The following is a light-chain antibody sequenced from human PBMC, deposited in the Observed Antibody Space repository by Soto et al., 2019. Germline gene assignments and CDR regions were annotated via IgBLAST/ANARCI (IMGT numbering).Light chain of an antibody. J-gene: IGKJ4*01. CDR1: QSVSSSY. CDR2: GAS. Sequence: EIVLTQSPGTLSLSPGERATLSCRASQSVSSSYLAWYQQKHGQAPRLLFYGASSRATGIPDRFSGSGSGTDFTLTISRLEPEDFAVYYCQLTELTFGGGTKVEIK. CDR3: QLTELT. V-gene: IGKV3-20*01.